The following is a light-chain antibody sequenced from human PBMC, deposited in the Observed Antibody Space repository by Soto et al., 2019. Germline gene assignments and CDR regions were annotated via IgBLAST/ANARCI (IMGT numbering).Light chain of an antibody. V-gene: IGKV3D-15*01. CDR2: SAF. Sequence: EILMTQSPATLSVSPGERATLSCRASQNVSSNLAWYQQKPGQVPRLVMFSAFTRATGIPARFSGSGSGIDFTLTISSLQSEDFAVYYCQQCNDWPLTFGGGTKVEIK. J-gene: IGKJ4*01. CDR3: QQCNDWPLT. CDR1: QNVSSN.